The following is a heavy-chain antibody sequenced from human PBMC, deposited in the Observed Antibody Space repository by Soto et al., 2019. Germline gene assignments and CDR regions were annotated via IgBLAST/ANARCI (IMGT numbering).Heavy chain of an antibody. D-gene: IGHD2-8*02. CDR1: GASITGSFF. CDR2: FSLSGTT. J-gene: IGHJ4*02. Sequence: SETLSLTCDVSGASITGSFFWSWIRQPAGKGLEWIGRFSLSGTTNYNPSLRSRVTMSADVSKNQFSLRLTSVTAADTALYYCARGMTPPGAPAWYYFDSWGQGTLVTVSS. CDR3: ARGMTPPGAPAWYYFDS. V-gene: IGHV4-4*07.